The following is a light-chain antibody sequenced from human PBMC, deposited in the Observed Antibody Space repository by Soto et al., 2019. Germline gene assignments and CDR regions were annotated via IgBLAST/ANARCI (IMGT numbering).Light chain of an antibody. CDR2: GAS. Sequence: LTQSPGLLSLSQSARASLSCRASQKISSTVLAWYQQKPGQAPRLLIYGASSRTTGIPDRFSGSGSGTDFTLIINRLEPEDVAIYYCQQYGGSPRITFGQGTRLEI. J-gene: IGKJ5*01. CDR1: QKISSTV. CDR3: QQYGGSPRIT. V-gene: IGKV3-20*01.